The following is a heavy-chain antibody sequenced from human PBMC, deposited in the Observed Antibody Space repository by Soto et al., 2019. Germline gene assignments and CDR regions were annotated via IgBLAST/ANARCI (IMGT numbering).Heavy chain of an antibody. V-gene: IGHV3-21*01. D-gene: IGHD6-19*01. Sequence: GGSLRLSCAASGFTFSSYSMNWVRQAPGKGLEWVSSISSSSSYIYYADSVKGRFTISRDNAKNSLYLQMNSLRAEDTAVYYCARDRGAAVAGTGVYYYYGMDVWGQGTTVTVSS. CDR3: ARDRGAAVAGTGVYYYYGMDV. J-gene: IGHJ6*02. CDR1: GFTFSSYS. CDR2: ISSSSSYI.